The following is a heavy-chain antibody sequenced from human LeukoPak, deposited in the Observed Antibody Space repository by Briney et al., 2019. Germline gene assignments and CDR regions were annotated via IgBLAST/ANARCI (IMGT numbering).Heavy chain of an antibody. CDR1: GFTFSSYS. CDR2: ISSSGSTI. D-gene: IGHD2-15*01. Sequence: AGGSLRLSCAASGFTFSSYSMNWVRQAPGKGLEWTSYISSSGSTINYADSVKGRFTISRDSAKNSLYLQMNSLRDEDTAVYYCARGGWKLGFQGGQGALVTVSS. J-gene: IGHJ4*02. CDR3: ARGGWKLGFQ. V-gene: IGHV3-48*02.